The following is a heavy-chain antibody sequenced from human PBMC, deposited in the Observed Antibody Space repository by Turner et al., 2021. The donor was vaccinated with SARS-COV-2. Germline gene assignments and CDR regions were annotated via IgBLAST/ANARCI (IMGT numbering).Heavy chain of an antibody. CDR1: GFTLSSYS. V-gene: IGHV3-21*01. D-gene: IGHD6-13*01. Sequence: EVQLVESGGGLVRRGGTLRLPCAASGFTLSSYSMNWVRQAPGKVLEWVSSISSSSSYIYYADSVKGRFTISRDNAKNSLYLQMNSLRAEDTAVYYCASIAAADPKYYHYYGMDVWGQGTTVTVSS. J-gene: IGHJ6*02. CDR2: ISSSSSYI. CDR3: ASIAAADPKYYHYYGMDV.